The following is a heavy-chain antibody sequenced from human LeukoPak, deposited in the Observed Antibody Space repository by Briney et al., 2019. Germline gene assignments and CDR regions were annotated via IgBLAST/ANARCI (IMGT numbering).Heavy chain of an antibody. Sequence: ASVKVSCKASGYTFTSYYMHWVRQAPGQGLEWMGWINPNSGGTNYAQKFQGRVTMTRDTSISTAYMELSRLRSDDTAVYYCARGKCSGGSCYWGRYYYYMDVWGKGTTVTVSS. D-gene: IGHD2-15*01. J-gene: IGHJ6*03. V-gene: IGHV1-2*02. CDR2: INPNSGGT. CDR1: GYTFTSYY. CDR3: ARGKCSGGSCYWGRYYYYMDV.